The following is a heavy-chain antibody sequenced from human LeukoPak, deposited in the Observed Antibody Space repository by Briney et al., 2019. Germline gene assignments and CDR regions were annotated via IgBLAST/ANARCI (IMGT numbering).Heavy chain of an antibody. Sequence: GRSLRLSCAASGFTFSSYGMHWVRQAPGKGLEWVAVIWYDGSNKYYADSVEGRFTISRDNSKNTLYLQMNSLRAEDTAVYYCAKGHYYDTEIDAFDIWGQGTMVTVSS. V-gene: IGHV3-33*06. J-gene: IGHJ3*02. D-gene: IGHD3-22*01. CDR1: GFTFSSYG. CDR3: AKGHYYDTEIDAFDI. CDR2: IWYDGSNK.